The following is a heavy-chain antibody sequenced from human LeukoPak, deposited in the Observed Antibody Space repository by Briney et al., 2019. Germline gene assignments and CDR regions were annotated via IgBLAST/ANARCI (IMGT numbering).Heavy chain of an antibody. V-gene: IGHV3-30*18. J-gene: IGHJ4*02. D-gene: IGHD3-22*01. Sequence: GGSLRLSCAASGFTFSSYGMHWVRQAPGKGLEWVAVISYDGSNKYYADSVKGRFTISRDNSKNTLYLQMNSLRAEDTAVYYCAKERSSSGPFGYWGQGTLVTVSS. CDR2: ISYDGSNK. CDR3: AKERSSSGPFGY. CDR1: GFTFSSYG.